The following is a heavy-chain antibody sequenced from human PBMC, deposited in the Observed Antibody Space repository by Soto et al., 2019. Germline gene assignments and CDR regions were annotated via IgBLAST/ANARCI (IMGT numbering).Heavy chain of an antibody. Sequence: GGSLRLSCVGSGLRLSNIWTSWVRQAPGKGLEWVANIKQGGTETYYVDSVKGRFTISKDHAKNSLYLQMNSLRVEDTALYYCASLDTARVETAGYWGQGTLVTVSS. CDR2: IKQGGTET. J-gene: IGHJ4*02. D-gene: IGHD5-18*01. CDR1: GLRLSNIW. CDR3: ASLDTARVETAGY. V-gene: IGHV3-7*01.